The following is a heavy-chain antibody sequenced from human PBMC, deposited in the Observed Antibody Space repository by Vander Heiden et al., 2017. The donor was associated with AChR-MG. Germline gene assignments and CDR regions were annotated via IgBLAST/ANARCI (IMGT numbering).Heavy chain of an antibody. CDR3: AKGDSVDY. CDR1: GFTFSSYG. V-gene: IGHV3-30*18. J-gene: IGHJ4*02. D-gene: IGHD3-10*01. Sequence: QVQLVESGGGVVQPGRSLSLSCAASGFTFSSYGMHWVRQAPGKGLEWVAVISYDGSNKYYADSVKGRFTISRDNSKNTLYLQMNSLRAEDTAVYYCAKGDSVDYWGQGTLVTVSS. CDR2: ISYDGSNK.